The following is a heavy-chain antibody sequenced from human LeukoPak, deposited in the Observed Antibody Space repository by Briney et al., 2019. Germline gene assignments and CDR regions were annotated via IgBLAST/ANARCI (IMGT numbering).Heavy chain of an antibody. CDR1: GGSIGTYY. V-gene: IGHV4-59*01. D-gene: IGHD6-25*01. CDR3: ARDPPGSGWFDY. J-gene: IGHJ5*01. Sequence: SETLSLTCTVSGGSIGTYYWTWIRQPPGKGLDWIGYIFYSGSTNYNPSLKSRVTMSVDTSKKQFSLKLSSVTAADTAVYYCARDPPGSGWFDYWGQGILVTVSS. CDR2: IFYSGST.